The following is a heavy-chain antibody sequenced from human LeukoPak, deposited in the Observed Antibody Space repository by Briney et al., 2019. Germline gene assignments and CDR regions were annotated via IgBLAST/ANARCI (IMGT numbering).Heavy chain of an antibody. CDR1: GFTFSSYW. CDR2: IKQDGSEK. Sequence: GGSLRLSCAASGFTFSSYWMRWVRQAPGKGLEWVANIKQDGSEKYYVDSVKGRFTISRDNAKNSLYLQMNSLRAEDTAVYYCARVLLSAADSSFLDYWGQGTLVTVSS. V-gene: IGHV3-7*01. D-gene: IGHD2-2*01. CDR3: ARVLLSAADSSFLDY. J-gene: IGHJ4*02.